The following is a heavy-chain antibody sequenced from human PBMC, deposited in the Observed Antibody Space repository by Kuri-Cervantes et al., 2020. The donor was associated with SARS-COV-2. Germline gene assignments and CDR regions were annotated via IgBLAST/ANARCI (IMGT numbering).Heavy chain of an antibody. CDR3: TRGDGYSSSWYLGRYLTNPDAFDI. CDR2: ISSSSSYI. J-gene: IGHJ3*02. D-gene: IGHD6-13*01. V-gene: IGHV3-21*01. CDR1: GFTFSSYS. Sequence: GGSLRLSCAASGFTFSSYSMNWVRQAPGKGLEWVSSISSSSSYIYYAGSVKGRFTISRDNAKNSLYLQMNSLRAEDTAVYYCTRGDGYSSSWYLGRYLTNPDAFDIWGQGTMVTVSS.